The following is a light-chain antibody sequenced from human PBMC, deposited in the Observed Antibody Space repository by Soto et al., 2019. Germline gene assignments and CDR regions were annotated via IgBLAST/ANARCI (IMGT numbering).Light chain of an antibody. CDR2: DAS. CDR3: QQYNSYSWT. J-gene: IGKJ1*01. CDR1: QSISSW. Sequence: DIQMTQSPSTLSASVGDRVTITCRASQSISSWLAWYQQKPGKAPKLLIYDASSLESGVPSRFSGSGSGTEFTLTISSLQPDDFATCYCQQYNSYSWTCGQGTKVDIK. V-gene: IGKV1-5*01.